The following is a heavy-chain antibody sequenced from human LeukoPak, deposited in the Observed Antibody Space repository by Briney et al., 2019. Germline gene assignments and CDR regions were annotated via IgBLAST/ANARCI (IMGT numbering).Heavy chain of an antibody. CDR2: IYHSGST. J-gene: IGHJ4*02. CDR3: ARGGVGATTDY. CDR1: GYSISSGYY. D-gene: IGHD1-26*01. V-gene: IGHV4-38-2*02. Sequence: PSETLSLTCTVSGYSISSGYYWGWIRQPPGKGLEWIGSIYHSGSTYYNPSLKSRVTISVDTSKNQFSLKLSSVTAADTAVYYCARGGVGATTDYWGQGTLVTVSS.